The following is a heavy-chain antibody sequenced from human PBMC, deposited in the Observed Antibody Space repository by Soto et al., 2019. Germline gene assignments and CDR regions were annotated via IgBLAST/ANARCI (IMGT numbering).Heavy chain of an antibody. CDR3: ARAPPSGFGEKMGMDV. J-gene: IGHJ6*02. CDR2: IIPIFGTA. D-gene: IGHD3-10*01. V-gene: IGHV1-69*06. CDR1: GGTFSSYA. Sequence: SVKVSCKASGGTFSSYAISWVRQAPGQGLEWMGGIIPIFGTANYAQKFQGRVTITADKSTSTAYMELSSLRSEDTAVYYCARAPPSGFGEKMGMDVWGQGTTVTVSS.